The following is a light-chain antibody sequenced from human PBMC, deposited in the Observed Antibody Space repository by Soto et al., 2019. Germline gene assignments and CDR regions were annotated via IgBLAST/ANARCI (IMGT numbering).Light chain of an antibody. CDR3: AAWEDLLSGLV. V-gene: IGLV1-47*01. J-gene: IGLJ2*01. CDR2: KNN. Sequence: QSVLTQPPSASGTPGQRVTVSCSGSTSNIGSNYVYWYQLLPGTAPKLLIYKNNQRPSGVPDRFSGSKSGTSASLAISGLRYEDEADYYCAAWEDLLSGLVFGVGTQLTVL. CDR1: TSNIGSNY.